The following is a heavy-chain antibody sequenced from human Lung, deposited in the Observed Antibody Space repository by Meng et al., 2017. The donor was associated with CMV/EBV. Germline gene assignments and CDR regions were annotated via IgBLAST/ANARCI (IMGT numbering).Heavy chain of an antibody. D-gene: IGHD6-13*01. V-gene: IGHV4-39*02. CDR1: GGSINTDHYC. CDR2: FCYSGTT. J-gene: IGHJ5*02. CDR3: ARDLAAAGIHWFDP. Sequence: GGSINTDHYCWGWNRQPPGKGLEWMGDFCYSGTTSYSPSLNSRVSMSVDTSKSRFSLTLRSVTAADTALYYCARDLAAAGIHWFDPRGQGTLVTVSS.